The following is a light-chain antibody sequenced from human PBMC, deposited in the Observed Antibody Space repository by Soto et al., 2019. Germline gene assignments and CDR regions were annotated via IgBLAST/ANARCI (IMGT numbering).Light chain of an antibody. CDR2: LGS. V-gene: IGKV2-28*01. J-gene: IGKJ1*01. CDR1: QSLLHSNGYNY. Sequence: DIVMTQSPLSLPVTPGEPASISCRSSQSLLHSNGYNYLDWYLQKPGQSPQLLIYLGSYRASGVPDRFSGSGSGTDFTLKISRVEAEDVGVYYCMQALQTRTLGQGTKVDI. CDR3: MQALQTRT.